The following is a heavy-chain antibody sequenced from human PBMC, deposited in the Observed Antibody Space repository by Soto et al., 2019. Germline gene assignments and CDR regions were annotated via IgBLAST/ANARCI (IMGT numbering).Heavy chain of an antibody. J-gene: IGHJ4*02. D-gene: IGHD6-19*01. CDR3: ARGDIAVAVSSDY. Sequence: EVHLVDSGGRMVRPGESLRLSCAASGFNFEEYGMTWVRQAPGKGLEWVAGSNWDGDDTGYADSVQGRFTISRDNAKKFLYLQMNSLRVEATALYYCARGDIAVAVSSDYWGQGTLVTVSS. V-gene: IGHV3-20*04. CDR2: SNWDGDDT. CDR1: GFNFEEYG.